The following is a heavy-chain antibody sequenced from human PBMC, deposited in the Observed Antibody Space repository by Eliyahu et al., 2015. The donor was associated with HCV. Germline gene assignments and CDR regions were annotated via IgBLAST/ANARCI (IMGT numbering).Heavy chain of an antibody. CDR2: IIPIFGTA. CDR3: ARYSSSEVPFDYYGMDV. V-gene: IGHV1-69*01. J-gene: IGHJ6*02. Sequence: EWMGGIIPIFGTANYAQKFQGRVTITADESTSTAYMELSSLRSEDTAVYYCARYSSSEVPFDYYGMDVWGQGTTVTVSS. D-gene: IGHD6-6*01.